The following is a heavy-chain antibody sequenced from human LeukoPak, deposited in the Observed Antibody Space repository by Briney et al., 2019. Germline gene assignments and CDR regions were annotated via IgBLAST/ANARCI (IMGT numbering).Heavy chain of an antibody. V-gene: IGHV1-2*06. CDR3: AKDRWELSDY. CDR1: GYTFTGYY. CDR2: INPKSGGT. D-gene: IGHD1-26*01. J-gene: IGHJ4*02. Sequence: ASVKVSCKASGYTFTGYYVHWVRQAPGQGLEWMGRINPKSGGTNYAQKFHGRVTMTKDTSISTAYMELSSLRSDDTAVYYCAKDRWELSDYWGQGTLVTVSS.